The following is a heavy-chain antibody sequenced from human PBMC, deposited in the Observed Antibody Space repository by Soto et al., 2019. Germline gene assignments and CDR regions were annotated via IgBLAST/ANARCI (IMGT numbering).Heavy chain of an antibody. CDR1: GFTFSIYG. Sequence: PGGSLRLSCAASGFTFSIYGMHWVRQAPGKGLEWVAVISYDGSNKYYADSVKGRFTISRDNSKNTLYLQMNSLRAEDTAVYYCAKDRRDIVVVVAATGPRSYYYYGMDVWGQGTTVTVSS. D-gene: IGHD2-15*01. V-gene: IGHV3-30*18. CDR3: AKDRRDIVVVVAATGPRSYYYYGMDV. J-gene: IGHJ6*02. CDR2: ISYDGSNK.